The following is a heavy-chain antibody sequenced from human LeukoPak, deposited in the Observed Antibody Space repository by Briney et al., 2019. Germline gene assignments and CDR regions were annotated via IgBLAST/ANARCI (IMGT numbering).Heavy chain of an antibody. CDR3: ARDIPLGETRYYFDY. D-gene: IGHD3-16*01. CDR1: GFTFSSYS. V-gene: IGHV3-48*02. CDR2: ISSSSSTI. Sequence: GGSLRLSCAASGFTFSSYSMNWVRQAPGKGLEWVPYISSSSSTIYYADSVKGRFTISRDNAKNSLYLQMNSLRDEDTAVYYCARDIPLGETRYYFDYWGQGTLVTVSS. J-gene: IGHJ4*02.